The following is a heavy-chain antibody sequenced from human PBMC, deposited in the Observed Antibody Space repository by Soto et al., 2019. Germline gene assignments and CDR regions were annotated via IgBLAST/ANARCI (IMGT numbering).Heavy chain of an antibody. CDR3: ARGNQARTRVPAFDY. CDR2: ISWNSGSI. Sequence: GGSLRLSSAPSGFTFDDYAMHRVRQAPGKGLKWVSGISWNSGSIGYADSLKGRFTNSRDNAKNSLYLQTNSLRAAATALNYFARGNQARTRVPAFDYWGQGTMVTVSS. V-gene: IGHV3-9*01. J-gene: IGHJ4*02. D-gene: IGHD6-6*01. CDR1: GFTFDDYA.